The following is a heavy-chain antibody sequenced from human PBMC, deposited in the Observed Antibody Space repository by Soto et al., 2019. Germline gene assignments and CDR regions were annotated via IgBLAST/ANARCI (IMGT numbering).Heavy chain of an antibody. CDR1: GGTFSSYA. Sequence: ASVKVSCKASGGTFSSYAISWVRQAPGQGLEWMGGIIPIFGTANYAQKFQGRVTITADKSTSTAYMELSSLRSEDTAVYYCATSLYDFWSYYYYGMDVWGQGTTVTVSS. D-gene: IGHD3-3*01. J-gene: IGHJ6*02. CDR3: ATSLYDFWSYYYYGMDV. V-gene: IGHV1-69*06. CDR2: IIPIFGTA.